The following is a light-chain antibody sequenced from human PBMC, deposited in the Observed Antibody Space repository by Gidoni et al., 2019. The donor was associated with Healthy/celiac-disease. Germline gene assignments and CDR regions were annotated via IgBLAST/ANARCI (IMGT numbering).Light chain of an antibody. J-gene: IGLJ1*01. Sequence: QSVLTQPPSASGTTGQRVTIACSGSSSNIGSKYVYWYQQLPGTAHKLLIYRNNQRPSGVPDRFSGSKSGTSASLAISGLRSEDEADYYCAAWDDSLSGFYVFGTGTKVTVL. CDR2: RNN. V-gene: IGLV1-47*01. CDR1: SSNIGSKY. CDR3: AAWDDSLSGFYV.